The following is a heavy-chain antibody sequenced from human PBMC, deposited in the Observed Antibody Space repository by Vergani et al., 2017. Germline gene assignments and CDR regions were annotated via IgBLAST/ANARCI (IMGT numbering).Heavy chain of an antibody. CDR3: ARETGPF. CDR2: ISSSSSYI. V-gene: IGHV3-21*01. CDR1: GFTFSSYS. D-gene: IGHD3-9*01. Sequence: VQLVQSGAEVKKPGASVKVSCKASGFTFSSYSMNWVRQAPGKGLEWVSSISSSSSYIYYADSVKGRFTISRDNAKNSLYLQMNSLRAEDTAVYYCARETGPFGGQGTLVTVSS. J-gene: IGHJ4*02.